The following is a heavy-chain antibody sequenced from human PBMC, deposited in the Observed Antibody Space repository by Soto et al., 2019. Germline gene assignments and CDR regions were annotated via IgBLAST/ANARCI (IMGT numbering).Heavy chain of an antibody. CDR3: ARDARGYSGYAP. CDR1: GFTVSSNY. V-gene: IGHV3-53*01. CDR2: IYSGGST. J-gene: IGHJ5*02. Sequence: GGSLRLSCAASGFTVSSNYMSWVRQAPGKGLEWVSVIYSGGSTYYADSVKGRFTISRDNSKNTLYLQMNSLRAEDTAVYYCARDARGYSGYAPWGQGTLVTVSS. D-gene: IGHD5-12*01.